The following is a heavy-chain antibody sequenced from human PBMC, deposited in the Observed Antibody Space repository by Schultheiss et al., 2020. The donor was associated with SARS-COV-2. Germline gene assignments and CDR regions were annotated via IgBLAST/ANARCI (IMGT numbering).Heavy chain of an antibody. CDR3: ARDVSYGGFDY. J-gene: IGHJ4*02. CDR1: GFTFSSYW. CDR2: ISYDGSNK. V-gene: IGHV3-30*01. D-gene: IGHD4-23*01. Sequence: GESLKISCAASGFTFSSYWMSWVRQAPGKGLEWVAVISYDGSNKYYADSVKGRFTISRDNSKNTLYLQMNSLRAEDTAVYYCARDVSYGGFDYWGQGTLVTVSS.